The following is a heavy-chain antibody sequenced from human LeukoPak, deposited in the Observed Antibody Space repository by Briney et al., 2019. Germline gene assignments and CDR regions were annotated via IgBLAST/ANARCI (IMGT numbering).Heavy chain of an antibody. CDR1: GFTFGDYA. V-gene: IGHV3-49*04. Sequence: GGSLRLSCTTSGFTFGDYAVSWVRQAPGEGLEWVALFRSKSFDELREYAASVKGRFAISRDDSNSIAYLQMSGLKTEDTAVYYCSRSATVTGAKYYFDQWGQGTLVTVSS. CDR3: SRSATVTGAKYYFDQ. J-gene: IGHJ4*02. CDR2: FRSKSFDELR. D-gene: IGHD3-16*01.